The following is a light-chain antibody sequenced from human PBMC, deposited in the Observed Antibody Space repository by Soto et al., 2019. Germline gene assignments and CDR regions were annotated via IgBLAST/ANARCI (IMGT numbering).Light chain of an antibody. J-gene: IGKJ2*01. Sequence: DIQMTQSPSSLSASVGDRVTITCQASQDISNYLNWYQQKPGKAPKRLIYDASNLETGVPSRFXGSGSGTDFTFTISSLQPEDIATYYCQQYDNLPPYTFGQGTKLEIK. CDR2: DAS. CDR1: QDISNY. CDR3: QQYDNLPPYT. V-gene: IGKV1-33*01.